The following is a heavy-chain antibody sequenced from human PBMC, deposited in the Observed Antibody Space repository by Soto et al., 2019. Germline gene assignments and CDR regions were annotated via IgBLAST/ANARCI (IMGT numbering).Heavy chain of an antibody. J-gene: IGHJ3*02. CDR1: GGSISSYY. V-gene: IGHV4-59*08. CDR2: IYYSGST. Sequence: KPSETLSLTCTVSGGSISSYYWSWIRQPPGKGLEWIGYIYYSGSTNYNPSLKSRVTISVDTSKNQFSLKLSSVTAADTAVYYCARRWEPDDDAFDIWGQGTMVTVSS. D-gene: IGHD1-26*01. CDR3: ARRWEPDDDAFDI.